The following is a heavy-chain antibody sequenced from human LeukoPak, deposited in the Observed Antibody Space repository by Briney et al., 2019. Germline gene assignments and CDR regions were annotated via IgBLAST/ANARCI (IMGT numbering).Heavy chain of an antibody. J-gene: IGHJ4*02. CDR2: ISGRTGST. Sequence: GGSLRLTCAASGFTFSTNAMSWVRQAPGKGLEWVSAISGRTGSTYYSDSVKGRFTISRDNSKSTLYLQMDSLRAEDTAVYYCAKCGNSGCHLIDYWGQGTLVTVSS. D-gene: IGHD5-12*01. CDR1: GFTFSTNA. V-gene: IGHV3-23*01. CDR3: AKCGNSGCHLIDY.